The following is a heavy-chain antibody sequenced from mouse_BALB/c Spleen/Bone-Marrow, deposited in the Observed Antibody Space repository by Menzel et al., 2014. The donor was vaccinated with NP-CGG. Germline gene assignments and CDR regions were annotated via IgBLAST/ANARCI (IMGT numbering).Heavy chain of an antibody. CDR1: GFNIKDTY. D-gene: IGHD2-4*01. V-gene: IGHV14-3*02. CDR2: INPVNGNT. CDR3: ARLGGNYDGAWFAY. J-gene: IGHJ3*01. Sequence: EVQLQQSGAELVKPGASVKLSCTASGFNIKDTYIHWVKQRPEQGLEYIGRINPVNGNTKYDPKFQGKATITADTSSNTAYLQLSSLTSEDTAVYYCARLGGNYDGAWFAYWGQGTLVTVSA.